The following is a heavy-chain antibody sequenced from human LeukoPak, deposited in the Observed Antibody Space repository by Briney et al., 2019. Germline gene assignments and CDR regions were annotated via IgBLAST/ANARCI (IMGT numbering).Heavy chain of an antibody. CDR3: AKERLIWSGYQYPGFDY. CDR2: ISGSGGST. D-gene: IGHD3-3*01. J-gene: IGHJ4*02. Sequence: GGSLRLSCAGSGFTFSNFAMSWVRQAPGKGLEWVSAISGSGGSTYYADSVKDRFTISRDNSKNTLYLQMNSLRAEDTAVYYCAKERLIWSGYQYPGFDYWGQGTLVTVSS. V-gene: IGHV3-23*01. CDR1: GFTFSNFA.